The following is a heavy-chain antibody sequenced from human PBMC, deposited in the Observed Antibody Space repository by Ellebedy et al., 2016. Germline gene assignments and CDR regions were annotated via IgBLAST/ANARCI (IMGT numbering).Heavy chain of an antibody. J-gene: IGHJ4*02. D-gene: IGHD5-18*01. CDR2: INHSGST. CDR1: GGSFSGYY. Sequence: SETLSLTCAVYGGSFSGYYWSWIRQPPGKGLEWIGEINHSGSTDYNPSLKSRVTISVDTSKNQFSLKLSSVTAADTAVYYCASVSRGYSYGYSSGGYWGQGTLVTVSS. V-gene: IGHV4-34*01. CDR3: ASVSRGYSYGYSSGGY.